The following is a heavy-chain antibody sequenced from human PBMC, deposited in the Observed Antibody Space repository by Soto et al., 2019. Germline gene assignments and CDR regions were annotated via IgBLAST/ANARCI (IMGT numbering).Heavy chain of an antibody. V-gene: IGHV4-4*07. D-gene: IGHD6-13*01. J-gene: IGHJ6*02. Sequence: SETLSLTCSVSGGSISSSYWNWIRQPAGKGLEWIGRFYTTGRASYNPSLKGRLTLSGDTSKNQFSLKLSSVTAADTAVYYCARDSSGIAAADPYYYYGMDVWGQGTTVTVS. CDR1: GGSISSSY. CDR3: ARDSSGIAAADPYYYYGMDV. CDR2: FYTTGRA.